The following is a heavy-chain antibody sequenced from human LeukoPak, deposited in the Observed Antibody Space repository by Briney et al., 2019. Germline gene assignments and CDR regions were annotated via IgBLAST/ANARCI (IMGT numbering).Heavy chain of an antibody. CDR3: ARDRNYDYIWGSYRPDYLDY. CDR1: GFTFSRYT. Sequence: PGGSLRLSCAASGFTFSRYTMNWVRQAPGKGLEWVSSISSSSSYIYYADSVKGRFTISRDNAKNSLYLQMNSLRAEDTAVYYCARDRNYDYIWGSYRPDYLDYWGQGTLVTVSS. J-gene: IGHJ4*02. CDR2: ISSSSSYI. V-gene: IGHV3-21*01. D-gene: IGHD3-16*02.